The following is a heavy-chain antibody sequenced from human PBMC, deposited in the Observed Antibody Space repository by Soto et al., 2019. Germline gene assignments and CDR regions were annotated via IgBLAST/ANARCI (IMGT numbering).Heavy chain of an antibody. Sequence: QVQLVESGGGVVQPGRSLRLSCAASGFTFSSYGMHWVRQAPGKGLEWVAVISYDGSNKYYADSVKGRFTISRDNSKNPLYLQMNSLRAEDTAVYYCAKDESYYDFWSGTFDHWGQGTLVTVSS. CDR2: ISYDGSNK. J-gene: IGHJ4*02. D-gene: IGHD3-3*01. V-gene: IGHV3-30*18. CDR3: AKDESYYDFWSGTFDH. CDR1: GFTFSSYG.